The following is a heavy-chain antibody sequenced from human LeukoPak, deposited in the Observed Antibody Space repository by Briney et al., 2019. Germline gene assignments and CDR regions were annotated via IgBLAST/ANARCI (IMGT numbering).Heavy chain of an antibody. V-gene: IGHV3-23*01. Sequence: PGGSLRLSCAASGFTFSSYAMSWVRQAPGKGLEWVSAISGSGGSTYYADSVKGRFTISRDNSKNTLYLRMTSLRAEDTAVYYCAKVLHRYCTCGSCYSLDYWGQGTLVTVSS. D-gene: IGHD2-15*01. CDR2: ISGSGGST. CDR3: AKVLHRYCTCGSCYSLDY. CDR1: GFTFSSYA. J-gene: IGHJ4*02.